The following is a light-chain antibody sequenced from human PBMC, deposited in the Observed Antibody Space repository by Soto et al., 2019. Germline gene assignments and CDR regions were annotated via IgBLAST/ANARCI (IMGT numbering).Light chain of an antibody. V-gene: IGKV1-39*01. CDR2: AAS. Sequence: DIQMTQSPSSLSASVGDRVTITCRARQSISSYLNWYQQKPGKAPKLLIYAASSLQSGVPSRFSGSGSGTDFTLTISSLHPEDFATYYCQQSYITPWTFGQGTKVEIK. J-gene: IGKJ1*01. CDR3: QQSYITPWT. CDR1: QSISSY.